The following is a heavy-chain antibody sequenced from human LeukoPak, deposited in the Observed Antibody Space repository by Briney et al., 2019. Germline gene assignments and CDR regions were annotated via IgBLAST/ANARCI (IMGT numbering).Heavy chain of an antibody. J-gene: IGHJ4*02. Sequence: SETLSLTCTVSGGSISSYYWSWIRQPPGKGLEWIGYIYYSGSTNYNPSLKSRVTISVDTSKNQFSLKLSSVTAADTSVYYRARSKWFGELYFDYWGQGTLVTVSS. CDR3: ARSKWFGELYFDY. D-gene: IGHD3-10*01. CDR1: GGSISSYY. CDR2: IYYSGST. V-gene: IGHV4-59*08.